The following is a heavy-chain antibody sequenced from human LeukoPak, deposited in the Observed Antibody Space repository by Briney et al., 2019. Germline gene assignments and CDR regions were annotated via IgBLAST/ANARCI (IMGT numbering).Heavy chain of an antibody. Sequence: GGSLRLSCAASGFTFSSYAMSWVRQAPGKGLEWVSGINWNGGSTGYADSVKGRFTISRDNAKNSLYLQMSSLRAEDTALYYCAREGGGIAARPNYYYYMDVWGKGTTVTVSS. CDR2: INWNGGST. V-gene: IGHV3-20*04. D-gene: IGHD6-6*01. CDR1: GFTFSSYA. CDR3: AREGGGIAARPNYYYYMDV. J-gene: IGHJ6*03.